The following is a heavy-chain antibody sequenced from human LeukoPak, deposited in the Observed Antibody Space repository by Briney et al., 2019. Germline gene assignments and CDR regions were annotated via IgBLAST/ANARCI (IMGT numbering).Heavy chain of an antibody. CDR3: ARGDYDFWSGYGGNWFDP. J-gene: IGHJ5*02. Sequence: GESLKISCKGSGYSFTSYWIGWVRQMPGKGLEWMGIIYPGDSDTRYSPSFQGQVTISADKSISTAYLQWSSLKASDTAMYYCARGDYDFWSGYGGNWFDPWGQGTLVTVSS. CDR1: GYSFTSYW. D-gene: IGHD3-3*01. V-gene: IGHV5-51*01. CDR2: IYPGDSDT.